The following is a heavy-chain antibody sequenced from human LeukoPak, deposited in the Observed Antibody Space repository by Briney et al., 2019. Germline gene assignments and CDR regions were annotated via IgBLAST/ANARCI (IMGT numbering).Heavy chain of an antibody. CDR2: ISSSSSTI. CDR3: ARDPSYYYERTPNFDY. V-gene: IGHV3-48*04. J-gene: IGHJ4*02. D-gene: IGHD3-22*01. Sequence: PGRSLRLSCAASGFTFSSYSMNWVRQAPGKGLEWVSYISSSSSTIYYADSVKGRFTISRDNAKNSLYLQMNSLRAEDTAVYYCARDPSYYYERTPNFDYWGQGTLVTVSS. CDR1: GFTFSSYS.